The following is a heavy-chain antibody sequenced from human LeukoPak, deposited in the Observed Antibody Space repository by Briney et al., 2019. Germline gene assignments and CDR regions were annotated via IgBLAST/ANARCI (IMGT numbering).Heavy chain of an antibody. CDR3: ARVEGLTATVTD. CDR2: IITSAGST. D-gene: IGHD5-18*01. J-gene: IGHJ4*02. CDR1: GYTFTSYY. V-gene: IGHV1-46*01. Sequence: ASVKVSSKASGYTFTSYYMHWVRQAPGQGLGWMGLIITSAGSTTYAQNFQGRVTLTRDTSTSTVYMEMSSLRSEDTAVYYCARVEGLTATVTDWGQGTLVTVSS.